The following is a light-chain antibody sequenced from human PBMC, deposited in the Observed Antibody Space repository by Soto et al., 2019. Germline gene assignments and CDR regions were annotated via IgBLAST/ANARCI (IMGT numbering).Light chain of an antibody. CDR3: ASWDDSLGVV. Sequence: QSVLTQPPSASGTPGQRVTISCSGSSSNIGSNYVYWYQQLPGTAPTLLIYSNDQRPSGVPDRFSGSRSGTSASLAISGLRSEDEAHYYCASWDDSLGVVFGGGTKLTVL. V-gene: IGLV1-47*02. J-gene: IGLJ2*01. CDR1: SSNIGSNY. CDR2: SND.